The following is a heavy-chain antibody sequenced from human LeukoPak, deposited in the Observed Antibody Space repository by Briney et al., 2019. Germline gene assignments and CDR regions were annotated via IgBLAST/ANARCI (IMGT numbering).Heavy chain of an antibody. Sequence: GGSLRLFCAASGFTFSDYYMSWIRQAPGKGLEWVSYISSSGSTIYYADSVKGRFTISRDNAKNSLYLQMNSLRAEDTAVYYCARDQTYYDILTGYYKKYYYYYMDVWGKGTTVTVSS. CDR3: ARDQTYYDILTGYYKKYYYYYMDV. V-gene: IGHV3-11*01. CDR1: GFTFSDYY. J-gene: IGHJ6*03. D-gene: IGHD3-9*01. CDR2: ISSSGSTI.